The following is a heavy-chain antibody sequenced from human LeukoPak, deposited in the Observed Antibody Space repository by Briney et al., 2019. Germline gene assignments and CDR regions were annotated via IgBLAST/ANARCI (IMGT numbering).Heavy chain of an antibody. J-gene: IGHJ5*02. V-gene: IGHV4-59*12. CDR3: ARGTYCSSTSCYGFDWFDP. D-gene: IGHD2-2*01. CDR1: GDFISSYY. Sequence: SETLSLTCTVSGDFISSYYWSWIRQPPGKGLEWIGNMYYSGSTNYNPSLKSRVTISVDRSKNQFSLKLSSVTAADTAVYYCARGTYCSSTSCYGFDWFDPWGQGTLVTVSS. CDR2: MYYSGST.